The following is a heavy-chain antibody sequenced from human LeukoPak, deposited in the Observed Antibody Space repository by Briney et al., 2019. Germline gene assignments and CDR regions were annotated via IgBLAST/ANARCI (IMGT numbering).Heavy chain of an antibody. J-gene: IGHJ6*03. Sequence: ASVKVSCKASGGTFSSYAISSVRQAPGQGLEWMGGIIPIFGTANYAQKLQGRVTITADESTSSAYMELSSLRSDDTAVYYCARDLRPHCSSTSCYKGLMDVWGKGTTVTVSS. D-gene: IGHD2-2*02. CDR3: ARDLRPHCSSTSCYKGLMDV. CDR2: IIPIFGTA. V-gene: IGHV1-69*13. CDR1: GGTFSSYA.